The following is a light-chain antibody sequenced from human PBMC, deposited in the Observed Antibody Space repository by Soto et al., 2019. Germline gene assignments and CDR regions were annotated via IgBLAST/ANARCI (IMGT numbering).Light chain of an antibody. J-gene: IGLJ1*01. V-gene: IGLV2-8*01. CDR1: SSDIGGYNY. Sequence: QSALTQPPSASGSPGQSVTISCSGTSSDIGGYNYVSWYQQHPGKAPKLMIYDVFKRPSGVPDRFSGSKSGNTASLTVSGLQAEDEADYYCTSYAGSNNVCVFGTGNKVTVL. CDR3: TSYAGSNNVCV. CDR2: DVF.